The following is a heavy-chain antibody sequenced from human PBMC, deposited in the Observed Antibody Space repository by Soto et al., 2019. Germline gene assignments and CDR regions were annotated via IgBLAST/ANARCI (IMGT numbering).Heavy chain of an antibody. J-gene: IGHJ6*02. CDR2: ISGYNGNT. V-gene: IGHV1-18*01. Sequence: QVQLVQSRGEVKKPGASVKVSCKTSGYSFTTYGISWVRQAPGQGLEWMGWISGYNGNTNYAQKLQGRVTMTTDTYTSTADMELRSLRSDDTAVYYCAREGPAPYYYYGMDVWGQGSTVTVSS. CDR1: GYSFTTYG. CDR3: AREGPAPYYYYGMDV.